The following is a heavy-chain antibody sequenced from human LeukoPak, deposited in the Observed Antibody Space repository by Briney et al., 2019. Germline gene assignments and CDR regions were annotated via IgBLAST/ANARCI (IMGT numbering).Heavy chain of an antibody. CDR3: ARASPHAIVVVPAGFDY. D-gene: IGHD2-2*01. J-gene: IGHJ4*02. CDR2: ISAYNGNT. CDR1: GYTFTSYG. Sequence: ASVKVSCKASGYTFTSYGISWVRQAPGQGLEWMGWISAYNGNTNYAQKLQGRVTMTTDTSTSTAYMELRSLRSDDTPVYYCARASPHAIVVVPAGFDYWGQGTLVTVSS. V-gene: IGHV1-18*04.